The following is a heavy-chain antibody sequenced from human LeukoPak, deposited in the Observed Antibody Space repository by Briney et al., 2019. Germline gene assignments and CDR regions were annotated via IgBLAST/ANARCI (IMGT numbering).Heavy chain of an antibody. J-gene: IGHJ6*03. Sequence: ASVKVSCKASGGTFSSYAISWVRQAPGQGLEWMGIINPSGGSTSYAQKFQGRVTMTRDMSTSTVYMELSSLRSEDTAVYYCARGPSAGYSSGWGGYYYYYYMDVWGKGTTVTVSS. CDR2: INPSGGST. CDR3: ARGPSAGYSSGWGGYYYYYYMDV. V-gene: IGHV1-46*01. D-gene: IGHD6-19*01. CDR1: GGTFSSYA.